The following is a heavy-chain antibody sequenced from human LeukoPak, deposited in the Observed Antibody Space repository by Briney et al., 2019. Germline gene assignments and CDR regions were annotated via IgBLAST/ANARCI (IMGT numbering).Heavy chain of an antibody. D-gene: IGHD3-22*01. CDR3: ARMGDYYDSSGYRHDAFDI. CDR2: IYSSGST. CDR1: GGSISYYY. V-gene: IGHV4-59*01. Sequence: SETLSLTCTVSGGSISYYYWNWIRQPPGKGLEWIGYIYSSGSTDYNPSLKSRVTISLDTSKNQFSLKLSSVTAADTAVYYCARMGDYYDSSGYRHDAFDIWGQGTMVTVSS. J-gene: IGHJ3*02.